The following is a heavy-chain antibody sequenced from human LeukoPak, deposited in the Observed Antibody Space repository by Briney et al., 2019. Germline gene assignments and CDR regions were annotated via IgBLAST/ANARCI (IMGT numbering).Heavy chain of an antibody. D-gene: IGHD3-16*01. CDR2: IYSTGIT. CDR1: GGSINSSDYY. J-gene: IGHJ6*03. CDR3: ARDSFEGGYYYYLDV. V-gene: IGHV4-61*02. Sequence: SETLSLTCTVSGGSINSSDYYWSWIRQPAGKGPEWIGRIYSTGITTYNPSLKSRVIISVDTAKNQFSLKVNSVTATDTAVYFCARDSFEGGYYYYLDVWGKGTPVTVSS.